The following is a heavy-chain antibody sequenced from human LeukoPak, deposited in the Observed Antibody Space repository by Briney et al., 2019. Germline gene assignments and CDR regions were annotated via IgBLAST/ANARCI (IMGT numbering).Heavy chain of an antibody. CDR1: GFTVSSTY. J-gene: IGHJ6*03. V-gene: IGHV3-66*02. CDR3: ARDGGDYAHYYYYMDV. D-gene: IGHD4-17*01. CDR2: IDTGGYT. Sequence: GGSLRLSCAASGFTVSSTYMSWVRQAPGKGLEWVSVIDTGGYTYYADSVKGRFTISRDNSKNTLYLQMNSLRAEDTAVYYCARDGGDYAHYYYYMDVWGKGTTVTISS.